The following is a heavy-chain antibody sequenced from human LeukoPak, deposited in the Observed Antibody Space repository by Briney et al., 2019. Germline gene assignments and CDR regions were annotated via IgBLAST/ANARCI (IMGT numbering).Heavy chain of an antibody. V-gene: IGHV3-23*01. CDR1: GFTFSSYA. D-gene: IGHD2-21*02. J-gene: IGHJ4*02. CDR3: AKDPRAIVVVTAIDY. CDR2: ISGSGGST. Sequence: GGSLRLSCADSGFTFSSYAMSWVRQALGKGLEWVSAISGSGGSTYYADSVKRRFTISRDNSKNTLYLQMNSLRAEDTAVYYCAKDPRAIVVVTAIDYWGQGTLVTASS.